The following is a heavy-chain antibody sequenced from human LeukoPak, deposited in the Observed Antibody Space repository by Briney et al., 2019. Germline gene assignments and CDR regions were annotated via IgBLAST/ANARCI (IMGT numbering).Heavy chain of an antibody. CDR1: GGTFSSYA. CDR2: IIPIFGTA. V-gene: IGHV1-69*01. Sequence: SVNVSCKASGGTFSSYAISWVRQAPGQGLEWMGGIIPIFGTANYAQKFQGRVTITADESTSTAYMELSSLRSEDTAVYYCARDGALYSGSYYTPDYWGQGTLVTVSS. J-gene: IGHJ4*02. CDR3: ARDGALYSGSYYTPDY. D-gene: IGHD1-26*01.